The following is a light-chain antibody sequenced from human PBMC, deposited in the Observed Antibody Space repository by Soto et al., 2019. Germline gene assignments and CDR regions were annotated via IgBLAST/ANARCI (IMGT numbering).Light chain of an antibody. CDR3: QHYNNWPLT. CDR2: GAS. V-gene: IGKV3-15*01. Sequence: EIVMTQSPATLSVSPGGRAILSCRASESVNRNLAWYQQRPGQSPRLLIYGASTRATGIPARFSGSGSGTELTLTITSLQSDDFALYFCQHYNNWPLTFGGGTKVEIK. CDR1: ESVNRN. J-gene: IGKJ4*01.